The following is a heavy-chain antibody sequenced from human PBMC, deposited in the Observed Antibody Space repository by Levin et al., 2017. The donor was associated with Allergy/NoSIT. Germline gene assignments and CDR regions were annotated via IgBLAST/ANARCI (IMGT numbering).Heavy chain of an antibody. J-gene: IGHJ5*02. Sequence: ASVKVSCKASGYTFTSYDINWVRQATGQGLEWMGWMNPNSGNTGYAQKFQGRVTMTRNTSISTAYMELSRLRSEDTAVSYCARCRGYSSSWYWGNWFDPWGQGTLVTVSS. CDR3: ARCRGYSSSWYWGNWFDP. CDR1: GYTFTSYD. V-gene: IGHV1-8*01. CDR2: MNPNSGNT. D-gene: IGHD6-13*01.